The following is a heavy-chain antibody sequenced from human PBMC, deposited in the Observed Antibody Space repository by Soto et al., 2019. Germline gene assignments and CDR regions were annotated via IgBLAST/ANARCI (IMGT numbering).Heavy chain of an antibody. V-gene: IGHV3-9*01. CDR1: GFTFDDYA. Sequence: EVQLVESGGGLVQPGRSLRLSCAASGFTFDDYAMHWVRQAPGKGLEWVSGINWNSGSIHYADSVKGRFTISRDNAKNSLYVQMNRLRVEDTAFYYCAIDSVWFGAYLTMFYFDSWGQGTLVTVSS. D-gene: IGHD3-10*01. CDR3: AIDSVWFGAYLTMFYFDS. CDR2: INWNSGSI. J-gene: IGHJ4*02.